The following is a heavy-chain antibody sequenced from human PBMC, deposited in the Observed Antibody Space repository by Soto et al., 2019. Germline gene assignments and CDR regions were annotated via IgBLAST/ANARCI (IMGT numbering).Heavy chain of an antibody. CDR1: GFILSDCA. D-gene: IGHD7-27*01. CDR2: ISSSSSVI. CDR3: ARDLSWGSNWXYYMDX. J-gene: IGHJ6*03. V-gene: IGHV3-48*01. Sequence: EVQLVESGGGLVPPGGSLRLSCATSGFILSDCAMNWVRQAPGKGLEWVSYISSSSSVIDYADSVKGRFTVSRDNARNSLYLQMNSLRAEDTAVYYCARDLSWGSNWXYYMDXWGKGTTVTVSS.